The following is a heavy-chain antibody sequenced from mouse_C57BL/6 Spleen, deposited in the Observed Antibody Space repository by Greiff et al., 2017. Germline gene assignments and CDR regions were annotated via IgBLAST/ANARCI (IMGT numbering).Heavy chain of an antibody. J-gene: IGHJ2*01. CDR2: IRLKSDNYAT. D-gene: IGHD1-1*01. CDR3: TGFYYGEGYFDY. CDR1: GFTFSNYW. Sequence: EVMLEESGGGLVQPGGSMKLSCVASGFTFSNYWMNWVRQSPEKGLEWVAQIRLKSDNYATHYAESVKGRFTISRDDSKSSVYLQMNNLRAEDTGIYYCTGFYYGEGYFDYWGQGTTLTVSS. V-gene: IGHV6-3*01.